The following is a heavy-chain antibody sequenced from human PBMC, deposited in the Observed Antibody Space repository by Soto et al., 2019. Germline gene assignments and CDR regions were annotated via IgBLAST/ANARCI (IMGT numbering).Heavy chain of an antibody. V-gene: IGHV1-18*01. J-gene: IGHJ4*02. Sequence: QVQVVQSGAEVKKPGASVKVSCKTSGYTFTNFGVNWVRQAPGQGLEWMGWINVYNGNTNYAQQIKGRVIMTTDTSTSTAYMELKSPRSDDTAIYYCARGPDPTYSDYWGQGTLVTVSS. CDR3: ARGPDPTYSDY. CDR1: GYTFTNFG. CDR2: INVYNGNT.